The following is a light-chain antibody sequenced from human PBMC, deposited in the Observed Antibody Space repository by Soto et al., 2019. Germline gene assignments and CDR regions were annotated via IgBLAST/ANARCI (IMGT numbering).Light chain of an antibody. CDR1: QSIGNW. V-gene: IGKV1-5*01. J-gene: IGKJ1*01. CDR2: DAS. Sequence: DIQITQSPSTLSASVGDRVTITCRSSQSIGNWLAWYHQKPGKAPKILIYDASTLQSGVPSRFSGSGSGTEFTLTISSLQPDDFATYYCQQYNNYPWTLGQGTKVDIK. CDR3: QQYNNYPWT.